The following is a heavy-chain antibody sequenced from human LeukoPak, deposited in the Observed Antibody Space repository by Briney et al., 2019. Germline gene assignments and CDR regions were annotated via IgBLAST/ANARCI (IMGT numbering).Heavy chain of an antibody. D-gene: IGHD6-13*01. CDR3: ARELVAATYYYMDV. J-gene: IGHJ6*03. CDR2: ISSSSSYI. CDR1: GFTFSSYG. V-gene: IGHV3-21*01. Sequence: GGSLRLSCAASGFTFSSYGMNWVRQAPGKGLEWVSSISSSSSYIYYADSVKGRFTISRDNAKNSLYLQMNSLRAEDTAVYYCARELVAATYYYMDVWGKGTTVTVSS.